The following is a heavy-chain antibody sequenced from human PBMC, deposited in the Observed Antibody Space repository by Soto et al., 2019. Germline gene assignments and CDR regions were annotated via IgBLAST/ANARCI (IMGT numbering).Heavy chain of an antibody. D-gene: IGHD2-21*01. CDR2: ISSSGEIV. V-gene: IGHV3-48*03. CDR3: AREGFYSMDV. J-gene: IGHJ6*02. CDR1: GFTFSSYE. Sequence: PGGSLRLSCEVSGFTFSSYEMYWVRQAPGKGLEWVAYISSSGEIVYYAGSVQGRFTISRDNAKNSLYLQMSSLGAEDTAVYYCAREGFYSMDVWGQATTVTVSS.